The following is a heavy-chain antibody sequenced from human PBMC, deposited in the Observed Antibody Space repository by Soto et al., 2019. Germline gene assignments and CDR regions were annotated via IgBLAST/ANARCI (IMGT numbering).Heavy chain of an antibody. CDR2: ISYDGSNK. CDR1: RFSFSSYA. D-gene: IGHD3-22*01. V-gene: IGHV3-30-3*01. J-gene: IGHJ3*02. Sequence: GGSLRLSCAASRFSFSSYAMHWVRQAPGKGLEWVAVISYDGSNKYYADSVKGRFTISRDNSKNTLYLQMNSLRAEDTAVYYCARDLGGYSNFDAFDIWGQGTMVTVSS. CDR3: ARDLGGYSNFDAFDI.